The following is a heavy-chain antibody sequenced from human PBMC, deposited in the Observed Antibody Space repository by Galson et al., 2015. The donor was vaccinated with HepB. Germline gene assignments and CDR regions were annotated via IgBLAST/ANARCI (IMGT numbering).Heavy chain of an antibody. CDR2: ISYDGINK. Sequence: PLRLSCAASGVTFSSYGMHWVRQAPGKGLEWGGSISYDGINKYYAESVKGRSTTSRDSSKNIVYPKIRRLRLEDTALYYCAKDVGRNEPGIAAAGTENWFDPWGQGTLVTVSS. CDR3: AKDVGRNEPGIAAAGTENWFDP. V-gene: IGHV3-30*18. J-gene: IGHJ5*02. D-gene: IGHD6-13*01. CDR1: GVTFSSYG.